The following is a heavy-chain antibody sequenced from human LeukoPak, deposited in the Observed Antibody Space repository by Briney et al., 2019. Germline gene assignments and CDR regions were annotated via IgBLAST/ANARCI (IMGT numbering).Heavy chain of an antibody. J-gene: IGHJ4*02. Sequence: GGSLRLSCVGSGFTFRSHAMSWVRQAPEKGLEFVSGIYEDGGTTYYADSVKGRFSISRDNSRNTLYLQMDSLRGEDTAVYYCAKDFRIGYSAHFDYWGQGALVTVSS. CDR1: GFTFRSHA. D-gene: IGHD2-21*01. V-gene: IGHV3-23*01. CDR3: AKDFRIGYSAHFDY. CDR2: IYEDGGTT.